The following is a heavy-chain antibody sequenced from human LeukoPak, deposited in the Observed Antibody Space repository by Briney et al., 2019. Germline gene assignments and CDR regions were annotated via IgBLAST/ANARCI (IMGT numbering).Heavy chain of an antibody. V-gene: IGHV3-30*04. Sequence: GRSLRLSCAASAFTFSSYAMHWVRQAPGKGLEWVAVISYDGSNKYYADSVKGRFTISRDNSKNTLYLQMNSLRAEDTAVYYCAKSGLNRFDYWGQGTLVTVSS. CDR2: ISYDGSNK. CDR3: AKSGLNRFDY. J-gene: IGHJ4*02. D-gene: IGHD2-15*01. CDR1: AFTFSSYA.